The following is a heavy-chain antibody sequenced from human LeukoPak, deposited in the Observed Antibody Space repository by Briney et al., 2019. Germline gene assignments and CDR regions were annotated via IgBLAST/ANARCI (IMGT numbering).Heavy chain of an antibody. J-gene: IGHJ4*02. D-gene: IGHD3-16*02. CDR3: ARAGYSVRLGELSLYLFDY. CDR2: MNPNSGNT. CDR1: GYTFTSYD. V-gene: IGHV1-8*01. Sequence: GASVKVSCKASGYTFTSYDINWVRQATGQGLEWMGWMNPNSGNTGYAQKFQGRVTMTRNTSISTAYMELSSLRSEDTAVYYCARAGYSVRLGELSLYLFDYWGQGTLVTVSS.